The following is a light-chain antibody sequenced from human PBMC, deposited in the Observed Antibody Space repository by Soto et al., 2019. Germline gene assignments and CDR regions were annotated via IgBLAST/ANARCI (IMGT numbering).Light chain of an antibody. CDR1: QSVTSKF. J-gene: IGKJ4*01. CDR3: QQYGRSPRLT. CDR2: GGS. Sequence: EMVLTQSPGTLSLFPGQRATHSCRASQSVTSKFLAWYHQVPGQAPRLLIYGGSTRANGVPDRFSGTGSGADFILTISRLEPEDFGMYYCQQYGRSPRLTFGGGTKVDIK. V-gene: IGKV3-20*01.